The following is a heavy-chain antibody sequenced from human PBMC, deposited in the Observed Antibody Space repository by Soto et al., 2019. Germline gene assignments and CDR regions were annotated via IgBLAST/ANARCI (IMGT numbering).Heavy chain of an antibody. J-gene: IGHJ4*02. CDR1: GVSISNTSYY. V-gene: IGHV4-39*01. CDR2: IYFSGNT. Sequence: QLQLQESGPGLVKPSETLSLTCSVSGVSISNTSYYWAWIRQPPGKGLEWVGTIYFSGNTIYNPSLKSRVTISIDTSKNQFSLRLSSVTAADTAVYYCARHGSYWGQGTLVTVSS. CDR3: ARHGSY.